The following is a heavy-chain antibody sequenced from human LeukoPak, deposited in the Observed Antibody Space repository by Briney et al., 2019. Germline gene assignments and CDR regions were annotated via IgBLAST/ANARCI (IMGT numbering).Heavy chain of an antibody. Sequence: SETLSLTCAVSGYSISSGYYWGWIRQPPGQGLEWIGSIYHSGSTYYNPSLKSRVTISVDTSKNQFSLKLSSVTAADTAVYYCARSIAVAVYFDYWGQGTLVTVSS. V-gene: IGHV4-38-2*01. J-gene: IGHJ4*02. D-gene: IGHD6-19*01. CDR1: GYSISSGYY. CDR3: ARSIAVAVYFDY. CDR2: IYHSGST.